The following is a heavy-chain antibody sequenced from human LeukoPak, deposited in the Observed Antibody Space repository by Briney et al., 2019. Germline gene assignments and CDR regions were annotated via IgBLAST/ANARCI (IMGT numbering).Heavy chain of an antibody. D-gene: IGHD2-2*03. CDR2: INPSGGST. CDR1: GYTFTSYY. V-gene: IGHV1-46*01. J-gene: IGHJ5*02. Sequence: ASVKVSCKASGYTFTSYYMHWVRQAPGQGLEWMGMINPSGGSTSYAQKFQGRVTMTRDMSTSTVYMELSSLRSEDTAVYYCARDSGYCSSTSCLQYNWFDPWGQGTLVTVSS. CDR3: ARDSGYCSSTSCLQYNWFDP.